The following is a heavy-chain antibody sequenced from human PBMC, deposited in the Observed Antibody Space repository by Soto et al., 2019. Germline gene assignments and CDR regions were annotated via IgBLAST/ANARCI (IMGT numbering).Heavy chain of an antibody. CDR1: GGSISSYY. D-gene: IGHD2-15*01. CDR2: MYYSGST. J-gene: IGHJ3*02. V-gene: IGHV4-59*08. Sequence: SETLSLTCTVSGGSISSYYWSWIRQPPGKGLEWIGYMYYSGSTNYNPSLESRVTISVDTSKNQFSLKLSSVTAADTAVYYCARQIVVVVAARGNYAFDIWGQGTMVTVSS. CDR3: ARQIVVVVAARGNYAFDI.